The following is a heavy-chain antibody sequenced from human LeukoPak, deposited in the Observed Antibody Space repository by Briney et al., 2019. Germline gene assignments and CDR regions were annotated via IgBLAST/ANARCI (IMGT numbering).Heavy chain of an antibody. CDR1: GFTFSNYA. D-gene: IGHD4-17*01. CDR2: ISGGGETT. CDR3: ARDYADYVGYFFFDY. V-gene: IGHV3-23*01. Sequence: AGGSLRLSCAASGFTFSNYAMSWVRQTPGKGLEWVSSISGGGETTYYADSAKGRFTISRDNSQNTLYLQMSSLRAEDTAVYYCARDYADYVGYFFFDYWGQGTLVTVSS. J-gene: IGHJ4*02.